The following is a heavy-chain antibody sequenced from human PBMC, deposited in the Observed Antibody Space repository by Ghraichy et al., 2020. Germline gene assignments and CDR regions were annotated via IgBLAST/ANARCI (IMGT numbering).Heavy chain of an antibody. CDR3: ARDRDYSWFDP. CDR1: GFTFSSYG. CDR2: ISLDATNK. V-gene: IGHV3-33*01. Sequence: GESLNISCAASGFTFSSYGMHWVRQAPGKGLVWLAIISLDATNKYYADSVKGRFTISRDNSENTMFLQMNSLRAEDTAVYYCARDRDYSWFDPWGQGTLVTVSS. J-gene: IGHJ5*02.